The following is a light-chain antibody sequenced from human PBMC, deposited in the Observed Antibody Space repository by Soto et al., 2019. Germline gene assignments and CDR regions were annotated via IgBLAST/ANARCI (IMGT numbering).Light chain of an antibody. CDR3: SSYAGSNIYV. Sequence: QAVVTQEPSLTVSPGGTVTLTCASSTGGVTSGHYPHWLQQKPGQAPRTLIYDTTNTHSWTPARFSGSLLGDKAALTLSGAQAEDEAEYYCSSYAGSNIYVFGGGTQLTVL. J-gene: IGLJ7*01. V-gene: IGLV7-46*01. CDR1: TGGVTSGHY. CDR2: DTT.